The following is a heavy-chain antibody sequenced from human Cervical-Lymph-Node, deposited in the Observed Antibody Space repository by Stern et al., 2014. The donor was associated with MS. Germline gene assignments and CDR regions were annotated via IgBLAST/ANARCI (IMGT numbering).Heavy chain of an antibody. J-gene: IGHJ4*02. Sequence: QVQLVQSGAEVKKPGASVKVSCTASGYPFTGSYMPWVRQAPGQGLEWMGWINPTSGGPNYAQKFQGWVTMTRDTSSSTAYMELSRLRSDDTAVYYCARSVAGSPYYFDYWGQGTLVTVSS. CDR1: GYPFTGSY. CDR3: ARSVAGSPYYFDY. D-gene: IGHD6-19*01. CDR2: INPTSGGP. V-gene: IGHV1-2*04.